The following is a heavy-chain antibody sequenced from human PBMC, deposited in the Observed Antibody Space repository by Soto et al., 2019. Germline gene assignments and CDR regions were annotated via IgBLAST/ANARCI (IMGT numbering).Heavy chain of an antibody. CDR1: GFTFGDYV. D-gene: IGHD3-22*01. J-gene: IGHJ5*02. CDR3: TRVKYYDTSGYQP. V-gene: IGHV3-49*03. CDR2: IRSKTYAGTT. Sequence: GGSLRLSCTASGFTFGDYVMSWFRQAPGKGLEWIGFIRSKTYAGTTEYAASVKGRFTISRDDSKSIAYLQMNSLKTEDTAVYFCTRVKYYDTSGYQPWGQGTLVTVSS.